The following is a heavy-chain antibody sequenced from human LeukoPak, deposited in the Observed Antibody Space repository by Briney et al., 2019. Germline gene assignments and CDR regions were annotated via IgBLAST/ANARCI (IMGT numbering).Heavy chain of an antibody. CDR2: IYYSGST. CDR3: ARDLAPFWSGYYKEGNWFDP. V-gene: IGHV4-59*12. J-gene: IGHJ5*02. CDR1: GGSISSYY. Sequence: SETLSLTCTVSGGSISSYYWSWIRQPPGKGLEWIGYIYYSGSTNYNPSLKSRVTISVDTSKNQFSLKLSSVTAADTAVYYCARDLAPFWSGYYKEGNWFDPWGQGTLVTVSS. D-gene: IGHD3-3*01.